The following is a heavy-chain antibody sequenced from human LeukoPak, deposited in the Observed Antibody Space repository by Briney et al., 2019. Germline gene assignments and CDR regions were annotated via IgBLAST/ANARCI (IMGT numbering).Heavy chain of an antibody. D-gene: IGHD6-13*01. CDR2: ISSSSSYI. CDR3: ARGGPAAVRFDY. Sequence: GGSLRLSCAASGFTFSSYSMNWVRQAPGKGLEWVSSISSSSSYIYYADSVKGRFTISRDNAKNSLYLQMNSLRAEDTAVYYCARGGPAAVRFDYWGQGTLVTVSS. J-gene: IGHJ4*02. V-gene: IGHV3-21*01. CDR1: GFTFSSYS.